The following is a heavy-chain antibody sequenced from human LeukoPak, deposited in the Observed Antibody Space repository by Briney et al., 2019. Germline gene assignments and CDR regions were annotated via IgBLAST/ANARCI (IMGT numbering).Heavy chain of an antibody. CDR1: GFSFSSYS. Sequence: GGSLRLSCAASGFSFSSYSMNWVRQAPGKGLEWVSYISHTGSTMSYADSVKGRFTISRDNARNSLYLQMNSLRAEDTAVYYCAIPPLSGTGSSRPLAGMDVWGQGTTVTVFS. CDR3: AIPPLSGTGSSRPLAGMDV. D-gene: IGHD3-10*01. J-gene: IGHJ6*02. V-gene: IGHV3-48*04. CDR2: ISHTGSTM.